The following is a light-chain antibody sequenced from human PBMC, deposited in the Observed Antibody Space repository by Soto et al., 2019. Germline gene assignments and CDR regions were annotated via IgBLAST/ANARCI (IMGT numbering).Light chain of an antibody. V-gene: IGKV1-33*01. CDR2: DAS. CDR1: QDIDNF. CDR3: QQYHNLRIT. J-gene: IGKJ5*01. Sequence: DIHLTQSPSSLAASLVVRVTITCHASQDIDNFLNWYQHKPGDAPKLLIYDASTLAPGVPSRFSGTGSGTDFTFTITSLHPEDVATYYCQQYHNLRITFAPGTRLEI.